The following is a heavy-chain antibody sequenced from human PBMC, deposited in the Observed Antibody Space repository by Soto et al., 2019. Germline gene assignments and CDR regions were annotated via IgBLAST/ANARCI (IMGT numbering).Heavy chain of an antibody. CDR1: GFTFRTFG. CDR2: ISGSGSNI. CDR3: ARGHGMDV. Sequence: LRLSCAASGFTFRTFGMNWVRQAPGKGLEWVSFISGSGSNIYYADSVKGRFTISRDNARNSLFLQMNSLRAEDTAVFYCARGHGMDVWGQGTTVTVSS. V-gene: IGHV3-21*01. J-gene: IGHJ6*02.